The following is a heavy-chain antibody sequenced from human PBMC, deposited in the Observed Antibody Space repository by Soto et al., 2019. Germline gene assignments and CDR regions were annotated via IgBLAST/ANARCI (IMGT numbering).Heavy chain of an antibody. J-gene: IGHJ3*02. CDR1: GFTFSDYY. Sequence: GGSLRLSCAASGFTFSDYYMSWIRQAPGKGLEWVSYISSSGSTIYYADSVKGRFTISRDNAKNSLYLQMNSLRAEDTAVYYCACGGVVVVAAYAFDIWGQGTMVTVSS. D-gene: IGHD2-15*01. CDR2: ISSSGSTI. V-gene: IGHV3-11*01. CDR3: ACGGVVVVAAYAFDI.